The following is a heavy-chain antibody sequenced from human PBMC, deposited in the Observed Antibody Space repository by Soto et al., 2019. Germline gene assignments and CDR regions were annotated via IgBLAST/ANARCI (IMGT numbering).Heavy chain of an antibody. CDR2: ISYDGSNK. D-gene: IGHD2-2*01. J-gene: IGHJ6*02. V-gene: IGHV3-30*18. CDR1: GFTFSSYG. Sequence: GGSLRLSCAASGFTFSSYGMHWVRQAPGKGLEWVAVISYDGSNKYYADSVKGRFTISRDNSKNTPYLQMNSLRAEDTAVYYCAKDNGYCSSTSCQGHGGSYYYYYGMDVWGQGTTVTVSS. CDR3: AKDNGYCSSTSCQGHGGSYYYYYGMDV.